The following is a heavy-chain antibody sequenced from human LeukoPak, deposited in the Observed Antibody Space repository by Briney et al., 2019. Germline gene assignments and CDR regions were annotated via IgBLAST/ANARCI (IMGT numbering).Heavy chain of an antibody. CDR2: MNPNSGNT. V-gene: IGHV1-8*01. D-gene: IGHD3-10*01. J-gene: IGHJ4*02. CDR3: ARLSRRRFGEPNYFDY. Sequence: ASVKVSCKASGYTFTSYDINWVRQATGQGLEWMGWMNPNSGNTGYAQKFQGRVTMTRSTSISTAYMELSSLRSEDTAVYYCARLSRRRFGEPNYFDYWGQGTLVTVSS. CDR1: GYTFTSYD.